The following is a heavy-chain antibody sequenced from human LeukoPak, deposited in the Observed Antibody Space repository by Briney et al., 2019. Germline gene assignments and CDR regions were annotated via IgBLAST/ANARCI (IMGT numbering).Heavy chain of an antibody. D-gene: IGHD1-14*01. V-gene: IGHV3-23*01. CDR1: GFTFSSYA. CDR3: ATRTAATGPHFDS. J-gene: IGHJ4*02. CDR2: IGGSGGNT. Sequence: GGSLRLSCAASGFTFSSYAMSWVRQASGKGLEWVLAIGGSGGNTYYADSLKGRFTISRDNSKNTFYLQINSPRPEDTAVYYCATRTAATGPHFDSWGQGTLVTVSS.